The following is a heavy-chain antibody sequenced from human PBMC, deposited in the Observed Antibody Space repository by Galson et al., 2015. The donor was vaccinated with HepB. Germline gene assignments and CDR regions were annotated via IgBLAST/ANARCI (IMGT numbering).Heavy chain of an antibody. CDR1: GYTFTNYW. Sequence: QSGAEVKKPGESLRISCGASGYTFTNYWIGWVRQRPGKGLEWMGIIYPGAPDTRYSPSFQGQVTISVDQSISTAYLQWRSLKASDTATYYCARGGGAFPIFDYWGQGTLVTVS. CDR2: IYPGAPDT. D-gene: IGHD2-21*01. J-gene: IGHJ4*02. V-gene: IGHV5-51*01. CDR3: ARGGGAFPIFDY.